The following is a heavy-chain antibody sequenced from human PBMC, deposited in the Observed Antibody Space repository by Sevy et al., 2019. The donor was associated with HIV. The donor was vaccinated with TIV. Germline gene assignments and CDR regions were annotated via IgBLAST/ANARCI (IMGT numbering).Heavy chain of an antibody. J-gene: IGHJ6*02. CDR1: GYTFTSYD. CDR3: ARGSYYYDSSGYYPSRYYGMDV. Sequence: ASVKVSCKASGYTFTSYDINWVRQATGQGLEWMGWMNPNSGNTGYAQKFQGRVTMTRNTSISTADMELSSLRSEDTAVYYCARGSYYYDSSGYYPSRYYGMDVWGQGTTVTVSS. CDR2: MNPNSGNT. V-gene: IGHV1-8*01. D-gene: IGHD3-22*01.